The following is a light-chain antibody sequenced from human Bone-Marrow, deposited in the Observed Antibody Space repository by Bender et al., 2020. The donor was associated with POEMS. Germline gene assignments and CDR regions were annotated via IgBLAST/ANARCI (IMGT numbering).Light chain of an antibody. Sequence: QSALTQPASVSGSPGQSITISCTGTSSDVGGYNLVSWYQQHPGKAPKPIIYDVTNRPSGISNRISASRSGNTASLTISGLQAEDEGDYFCCSFAGSTTSYVFGTGTKVTV. J-gene: IGLJ1*01. V-gene: IGLV2-23*02. CDR2: DVT. CDR3: CSFAGSTTSYV. CDR1: SSDVGGYNL.